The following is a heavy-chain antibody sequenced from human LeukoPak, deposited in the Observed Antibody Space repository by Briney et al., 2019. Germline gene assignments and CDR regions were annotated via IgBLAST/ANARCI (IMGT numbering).Heavy chain of an antibody. CDR3: TRGIITMIP. D-gene: IGHD3-22*01. CDR1: GFTFGDYA. J-gene: IGHJ5*02. CDR2: IRSKAYGGTT. Sequence: GSLRLSCTAAGFTFGDYAMSWFRQAQRKGLGWVGLIRSKAYGGTTEYAASVKGRFTISRDDSKSIAYLQMNSLKTEDTAVYYCTRGIITMIPWGQGTLVTVSS. V-gene: IGHV3-49*03.